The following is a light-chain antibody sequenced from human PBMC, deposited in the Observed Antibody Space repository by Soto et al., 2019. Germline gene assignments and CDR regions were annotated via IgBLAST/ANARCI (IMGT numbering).Light chain of an antibody. CDR3: ATWADGLNSDV. CDR2: SNN. Sequence: QPVLTQPPSASGTPGQRVTISCSGSSSNIGSNTVSWYQQLPQRAPKLLIFSNNQRPSGVPDRFSGSKSGTSASLAISGLQSEDEADYYCATWADGLNSDVFGTGTKLTVL. J-gene: IGLJ1*01. CDR1: SSNIGSNT. V-gene: IGLV1-44*01.